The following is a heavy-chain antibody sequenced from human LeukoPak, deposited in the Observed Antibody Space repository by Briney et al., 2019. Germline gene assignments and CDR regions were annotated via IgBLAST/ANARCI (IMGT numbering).Heavy chain of an antibody. CDR1: GGSISSYY. D-gene: IGHD6-13*01. V-gene: IGHV4-59*01. CDR3: ARDSGRAATGNIDY. J-gene: IGHJ4*02. CDR2: IYYSGST. Sequence: PSEALSLTCTVSGGSISSYYWSWIRQPPGKGLEWIGYIYYSGSTNYNPSLKSRVTISVGTSKNQFSLKLRSVTAADTAVYYCARDSGRAATGNIDYWGQGTLVTVSS.